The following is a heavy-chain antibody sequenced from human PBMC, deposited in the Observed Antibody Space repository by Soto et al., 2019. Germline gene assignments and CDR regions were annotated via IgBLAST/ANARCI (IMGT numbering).Heavy chain of an antibody. V-gene: IGHV1-18*01. CDR3: AGAGQYYDSSGYAN. J-gene: IGHJ4*02. D-gene: IGHD3-22*01. CDR1: GYSFATSG. Sequence: QVKLVQSGTEVKQPGASMKVSCKASGYSFATSGISWVRQAPGQGLEWMGWISAYNGNTNYDQKLQDRVTMTTDTSTSSACLELRNMRSNDTAVSYCAGAGQYYDSSGYANWGQGTLVTVSS. CDR2: ISAYNGNT.